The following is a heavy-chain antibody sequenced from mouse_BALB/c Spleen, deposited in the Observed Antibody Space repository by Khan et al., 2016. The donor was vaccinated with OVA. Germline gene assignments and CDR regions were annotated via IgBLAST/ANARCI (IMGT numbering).Heavy chain of an antibody. D-gene: IGHD1-1*01. Sequence: QVQLQQSGAELVRPGASVKLSCKTSGYIFTSYWIQWVKQRSGQGLEWIARIYPGTGNTYYNEKFKGKATLTADKSSSTAYMQLSSLKSEDSAVYFCARSDYGSTYAMDNWGQGTSVTVSS. V-gene: IGHV1S132*01. J-gene: IGHJ4*01. CDR1: GYIFTSYW. CDR3: ARSDYGSTYAMDN. CDR2: IYPGTGNT.